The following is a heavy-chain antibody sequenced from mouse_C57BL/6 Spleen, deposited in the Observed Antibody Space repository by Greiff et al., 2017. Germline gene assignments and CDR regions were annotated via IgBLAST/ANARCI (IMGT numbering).Heavy chain of an antibody. CDR2: IRSKRNNYAT. D-gene: IGHD2-1*01. CDR1: GFSFNTYA. CDR3: VRHVTFDY. J-gene: IGHJ2*01. Sequence: EVKLLESGGGLVQPKGSLKLSCAASGFSFNTYAMNWVRQAPGKGLEWVARIRSKRNNYATYYADSVKDRFTISRDDSESMLYLQMNNLKTEDTAMYYCVRHVTFDYWGQGTTLTVSS. V-gene: IGHV10-1*01.